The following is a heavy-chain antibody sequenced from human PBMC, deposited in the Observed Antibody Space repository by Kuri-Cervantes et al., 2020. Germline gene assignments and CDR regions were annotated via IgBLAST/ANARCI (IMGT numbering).Heavy chain of an antibody. Sequence: GESLKISCAASGFTFSSYAMHWVRQAPGKGLEWVAVISYDGSNKYYADSVKGRFTISRDNSKNTLYLQLNSLRSEDTAVYYCATLYSSGAGVDYWGQGTLVTVSS. CDR2: ISYDGSNK. V-gene: IGHV3-30*04. J-gene: IGHJ4*02. D-gene: IGHD6-19*01. CDR3: ATLYSSGAGVDY. CDR1: GFTFSSYA.